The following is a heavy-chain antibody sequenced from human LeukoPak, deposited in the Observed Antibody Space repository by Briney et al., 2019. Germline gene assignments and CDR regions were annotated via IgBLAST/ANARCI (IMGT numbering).Heavy chain of an antibody. V-gene: IGHV1-8*01. CDR3: AREEKGSGSFDY. CDR2: MNPNSGNT. D-gene: IGHD6-19*01. J-gene: IGHJ4*02. CDR1: GYTFTSYD. Sequence: GASVTVSCTASGYTFTSYDINWVRQATGQGLEWMGWMNPNSGNTGYAQKFQGRVTMTRNTSISTAYMELSSLRSEDTAVYYCAREEKGSGSFDYWGQGTLVTVSS.